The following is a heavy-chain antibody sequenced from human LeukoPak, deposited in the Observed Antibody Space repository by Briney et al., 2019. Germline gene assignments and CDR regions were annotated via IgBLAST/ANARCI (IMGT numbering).Heavy chain of an antibody. D-gene: IGHD5-18*01. CDR2: MNPNSGNT. CDR3: ARGGYSYGSDAFDI. CDR1: GYTFTSYG. Sequence: ASVKVSCKASGYTFTSYGISWVRQAPGQGLEWMGWMNPNSGNTGYAQKFQGRVTMTRNTSISTAYMELSSLRSEDTAVYYCARGGYSYGSDAFDIWGQGTMVTVSS. V-gene: IGHV1-8*02. J-gene: IGHJ3*02.